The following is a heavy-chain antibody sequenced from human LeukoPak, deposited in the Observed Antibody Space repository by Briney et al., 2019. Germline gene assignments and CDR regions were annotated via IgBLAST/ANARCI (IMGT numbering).Heavy chain of an antibody. Sequence: GGSLILSCAASGLTFSSYGMHWVRQAPGKGLEWVAVIWYDGSNKYYADSVKGRFTISRDNSKNTLYLQMNSLRAEDTAVYYCAKDRDGYNFPGYWGQGTLVTVSS. D-gene: IGHD5-24*01. V-gene: IGHV3-33*06. CDR3: AKDRDGYNFPGY. J-gene: IGHJ4*02. CDR2: IWYDGSNK. CDR1: GLTFSSYG.